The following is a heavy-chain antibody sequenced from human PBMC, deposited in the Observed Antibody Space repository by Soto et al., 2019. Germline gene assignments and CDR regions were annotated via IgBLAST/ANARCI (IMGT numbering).Heavy chain of an antibody. CDR3: AQWLMATIGHFDS. J-gene: IGHJ5*01. V-gene: IGHV3-23*01. CDR2: ISGIGYST. Sequence: LRLSCAACGFTFSSYAMSWVRQAPGTGLERVSSISGIGYSTYYADSEKGRFTISRDSSKNTLFLQMSSLRAEDPAVYYCAQWLMATIGHFDSRGQGP. D-gene: IGHD5-12*01. CDR1: GFTFSSYA.